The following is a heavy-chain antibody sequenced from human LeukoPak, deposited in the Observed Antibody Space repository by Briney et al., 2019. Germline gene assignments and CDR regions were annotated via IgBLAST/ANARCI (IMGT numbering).Heavy chain of an antibody. V-gene: IGHV1-58*01. J-gene: IGHJ4*02. D-gene: IGHD1-1*01. CDR1: GFTFTSSA. Sequence: SVKVSCKASGFTFTSSAVQWVRQARGQRLEWIGWIVVGSGNTNYAQKFQEGVTITRDMSTSTAYMELSSLRSEDTSVYYCAEEATRGPFDYWGKETRVPVSS. CDR2: IVVGSGNT. CDR3: AEEATRGPFDY.